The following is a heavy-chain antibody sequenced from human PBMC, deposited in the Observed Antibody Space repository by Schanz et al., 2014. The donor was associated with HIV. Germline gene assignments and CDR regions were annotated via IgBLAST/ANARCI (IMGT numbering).Heavy chain of an antibody. Sequence: QVQLVESGGGLVKPGGSLRLSCAASGFTFSDYYMSWIRQAPGKGLEWVSGISWNSGSIGYVDSVKGRFTISRDNAKNSLYLQMNSLRAEDTAVYYCARGGIWEWDQPDFDYWGQGTLVTVSS. CDR1: GFTFSDYY. CDR2: ISWNSGSI. V-gene: IGHV3-11*04. J-gene: IGHJ4*02. CDR3: ARGGIWEWDQPDFDY. D-gene: IGHD2-15*01.